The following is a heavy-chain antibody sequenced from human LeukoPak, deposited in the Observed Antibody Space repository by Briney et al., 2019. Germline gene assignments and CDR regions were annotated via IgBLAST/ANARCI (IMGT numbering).Heavy chain of an antibody. CDR1: GFTFSPSI. CDR2: IYTKDSNS. J-gene: IGHJ3*01. CDR3: ARGRRVGATTDGLDF. V-gene: IGHV3-30*03. D-gene: IGHD1-26*01. Sequence: PGTSLRLSCAASGFTFSPSIMHWVRQAPGKGLEWVAVIYTKDSNSDYGDSVKGRFTISSDNSKNKVFLEMNNLRDDDTAVYYCARGRRVGATTDGLDFWGQGTMVTVSS.